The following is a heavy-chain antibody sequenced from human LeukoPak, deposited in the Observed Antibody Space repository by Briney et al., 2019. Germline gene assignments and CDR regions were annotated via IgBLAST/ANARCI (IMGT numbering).Heavy chain of an antibody. V-gene: IGHV4-59*08. D-gene: IGHD5-24*01. CDR1: GVSISNYY. CDR3: ARLDAAAGRYLQFFY. Sequence: PSETLSLTCTVSGVSISNYYWSWIRQSPEKGLEWIGYIHDSGSTNYNPSLKSRVTISVDTSKNQFSLKLSSVTAADTAVHYCARLDAAAGRYLQFFYWGQGTLVTVSS. J-gene: IGHJ4*02. CDR2: IHDSGST.